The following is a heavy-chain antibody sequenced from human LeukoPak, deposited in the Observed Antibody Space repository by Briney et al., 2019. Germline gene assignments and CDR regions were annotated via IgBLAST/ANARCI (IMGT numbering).Heavy chain of an antibody. CDR1: GGSISSYY. D-gene: IGHD2-8*01. J-gene: IGHJ1*01. CDR3: ASLPNSGSRWYMPAH. Sequence: SETLSLTCTVSGGSISSYYWSWIRQPPGKGLEWIGYIYYSGSTNYNPSLKSRVTISVDTSKNQFSLNLRSVTAADSAAYYCASLPNSGSRWYMPAHWGQGTLVSVSS. V-gene: IGHV4-59*12. CDR2: IYYSGST.